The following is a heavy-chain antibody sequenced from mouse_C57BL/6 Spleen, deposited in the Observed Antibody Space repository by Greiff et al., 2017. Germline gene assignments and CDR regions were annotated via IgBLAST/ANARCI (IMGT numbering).Heavy chain of an antibody. CDR3: ARPDYGSSLVAY. D-gene: IGHD1-1*01. V-gene: IGHV5-4*01. CDR2: ISDGASYT. CDR1: GFTFSSYA. J-gene: IGHJ3*01. Sequence: EVQRVESGGGLVKPGGSLKLSCAASGFTFSSYAMSWVRQTPEKRLEWVATISDGASYTYYPDNVKGRFTISRDNAKNNLYLQMSHLKSEDTAMYYCARPDYGSSLVAYWGQGTLVTVSA.